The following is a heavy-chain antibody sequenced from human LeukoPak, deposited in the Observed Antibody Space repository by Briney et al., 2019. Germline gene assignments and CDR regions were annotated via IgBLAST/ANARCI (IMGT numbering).Heavy chain of an antibody. J-gene: IGHJ6*02. CDR3: ARGRTSIAVAGTGIYYYYGMDV. CDR2: ISAYNGNT. Sequence: ASVKVSCKASGYTFTSYGISWVRQAPGQGLEWMGWISAYNGNTNYAQKLRGRVTMTTDTSTSTAYMELRSLRSDDTAVYYCARGRTSIAVAGTGIYYYYGMDVWGQGTTVTVSS. CDR1: GYTFTSYG. D-gene: IGHD6-19*01. V-gene: IGHV1-18*01.